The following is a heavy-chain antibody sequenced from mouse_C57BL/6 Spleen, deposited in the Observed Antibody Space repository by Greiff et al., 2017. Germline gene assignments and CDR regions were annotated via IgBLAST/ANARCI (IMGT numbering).Heavy chain of an antibody. D-gene: IGHD2-5*01. CDR1: GYSFTSYY. Sequence: VKVVESGPELVKPGASVKISCKASGYSFTSYYIHWVKQRPGQGLEWIGWIYPGSGNTKYNEKFKGKATLTADTSSSTAYMQLSSLTSEDSAVYYCARGGSNYEGFAYWGQGTLVTVSA. J-gene: IGHJ3*01. CDR3: ARGGSNYEGFAY. CDR2: IYPGSGNT. V-gene: IGHV1-66*01.